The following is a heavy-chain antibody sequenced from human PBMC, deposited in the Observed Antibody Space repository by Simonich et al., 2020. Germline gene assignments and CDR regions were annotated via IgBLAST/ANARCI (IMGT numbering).Heavy chain of an antibody. D-gene: IGHD2-8*01. CDR3: ARQRVLMVYAIDY. Sequence: QLQLQESGPGLVKPSETLSLTCTVSGGSISSSSYYWGWIRKPPGKGLEWIGSTYLSGSTYYNPSLKSRVTISVDTSKNQFSLKLSSVTAADTAVYYCARQRVLMVYAIDYWGQGTLVTVSS. J-gene: IGHJ4*02. V-gene: IGHV4-39*01. CDR1: GGSISSSSYY. CDR2: TYLSGST.